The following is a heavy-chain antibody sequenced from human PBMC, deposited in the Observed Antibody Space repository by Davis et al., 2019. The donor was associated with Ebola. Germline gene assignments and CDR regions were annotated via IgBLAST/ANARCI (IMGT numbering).Heavy chain of an antibody. CDR2: IYYSGST. CDR3: ARRGSGSTGSDYFDY. D-gene: IGHD3-10*01. V-gene: IGHV4-59*08. J-gene: IGHJ4*02. CDR1: GGPISSYY. Sequence: PSETLSLTCTVSGGPISSYYWSWIRQPPGKGLEWIGYIYYSGSTNYNPSLKSRVTISVDTSKNQFSLKLSSVTAADTAVYYCARRGSGSTGSDYFDYWGQGTLVTVSS.